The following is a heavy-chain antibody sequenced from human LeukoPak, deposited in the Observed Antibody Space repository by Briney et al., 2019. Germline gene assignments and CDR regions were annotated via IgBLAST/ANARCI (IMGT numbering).Heavy chain of an antibody. CDR3: ARSARLMKGVVEVTALDD. J-gene: IGHJ4*02. V-gene: IGHV3-48*03. CDR2: LSSSGSAF. D-gene: IGHD3-3*01. CDR1: GFTFRSYE. Sequence: PGGSLTLSCEDSGFTFRSYEMNWVRQALGEGLEWIAYLSSSGSAFSYADSVKGRFTIARDNAKNSVYLEMNSLRADDTAVYYCARSARLMKGVVEVTALDDWGQGTLVTVSS.